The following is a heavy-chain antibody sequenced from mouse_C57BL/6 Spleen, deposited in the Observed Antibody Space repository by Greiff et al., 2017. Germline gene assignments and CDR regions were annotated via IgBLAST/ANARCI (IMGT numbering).Heavy chain of an antibody. CDR3: ASVIYYDYDN. D-gene: IGHD2-4*01. V-gene: IGHV1-55*01. CDR2: IYPGSGST. J-gene: IGHJ2*01. CDR1: GYTFTSYW. Sequence: QVQLKQPGAELVKPGASVKMSCKASGYTFTSYWITWVKQRPGQGLEWIGDIYPGSGSTNYNEKFKSKATLTVDTSSSTAYMQLSSLTSADSAVYYCASVIYYDYDNWGQGTTLTVSS.